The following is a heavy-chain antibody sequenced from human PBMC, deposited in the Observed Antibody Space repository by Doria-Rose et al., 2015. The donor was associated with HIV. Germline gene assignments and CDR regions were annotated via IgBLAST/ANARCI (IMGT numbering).Heavy chain of an antibody. D-gene: IGHD2-2*01. J-gene: IGHJ4*02. V-gene: IGHV1-8*02. CDR1: GDNFTSYD. CDR3: ARVFSTLRGDC. Sequence: GDNFTSYDINWVRQATGQGLKWMGWINPNSGNTVDAQKFQGRVTMTRTTPISTAYMELSSLASDAPAVYFCARVFSTLRGDCWGQGTLVTVSS. CDR2: INPNSGNT.